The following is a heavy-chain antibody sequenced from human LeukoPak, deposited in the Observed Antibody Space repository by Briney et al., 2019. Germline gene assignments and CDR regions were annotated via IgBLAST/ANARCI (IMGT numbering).Heavy chain of an antibody. D-gene: IGHD2-2*01. CDR1: GGSISSGGYS. V-gene: IGHV4-30-2*01. J-gene: IGHJ5*02. CDR3: ARGSITPAANKWDNWFDP. Sequence: SQTLSLTCAVSGGSISSGGYSWSWIRQPPGKGLEWIGYIYHSGSTYYNPSLKSRVTISVDRSKNQFSLKLSSVTAADTAVYYCARGSITPAANKWDNWFDPWGQGTLVTVSS. CDR2: IYHSGST.